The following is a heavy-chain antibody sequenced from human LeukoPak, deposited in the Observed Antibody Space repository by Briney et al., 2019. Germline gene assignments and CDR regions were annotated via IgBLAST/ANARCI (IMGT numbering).Heavy chain of an antibody. J-gene: IGHJ4*02. D-gene: IGHD1-7*01. CDR2: ISWNGGST. CDR1: GFSFSNYG. CDR3: ARMYNWNYGYFDY. Sequence: PGGSLRLSCAASGFSFSNYGIHWVRQAPGKGLEWVSGISWNGGSTSYADSVKGRFTISRDNAKNSLYLQMNSLRAEDTALYYCARMYNWNYGYFDYWGQGILVTVSS. V-gene: IGHV3-20*04.